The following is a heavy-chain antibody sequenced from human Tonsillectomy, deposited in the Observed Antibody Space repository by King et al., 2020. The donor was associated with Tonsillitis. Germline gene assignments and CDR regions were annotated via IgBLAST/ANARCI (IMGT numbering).Heavy chain of an antibody. J-gene: IGHJ4*02. CDR2: IWYDGSNK. D-gene: IGHD3-9*01. V-gene: IGHV3-33*01. CDR1: GFTFSSYG. CDR3: ARDPSAPGFDWLLLYYFDY. Sequence: VQLVESGGGVVQPGRSLRLSCAASGFTFSSYGMHWVRQAPGKGLEWVAVIWYDGSNKYYADSVKGRFTISRDNSKNTLYLQMNSLRAEDTAVYYCARDPSAPGFDWLLLYYFDYWGQGTLVTVSS.